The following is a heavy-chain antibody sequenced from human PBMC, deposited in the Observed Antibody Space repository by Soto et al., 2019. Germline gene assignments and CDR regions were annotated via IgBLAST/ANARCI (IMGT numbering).Heavy chain of an antibody. V-gene: IGHV3-23*01. CDR1: GFTFSSYA. J-gene: IGHJ4*02. Sequence: EVQLLESGGGLVQPGGSLRLSCAASGFTFSSYAMSWVRQAPGKGLEWVSAISGSGGSTYYADSVKGRFIISRDNSKNTLYLQMNSLRAEDTAVYYCAKEAGGRQYSSSSFDYWGQGTLVTVSS. CDR3: AKEAGGRQYSSSSFDY. CDR2: ISGSGGST. D-gene: IGHD6-6*01.